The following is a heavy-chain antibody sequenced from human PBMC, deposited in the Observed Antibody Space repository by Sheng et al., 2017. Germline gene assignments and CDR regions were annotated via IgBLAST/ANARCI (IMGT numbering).Heavy chain of an antibody. Sequence: EVQLVESGGGSVQPGGSLRLSCVASGFNFNSYEMNWVRQAPGKGLEWVAFISHGHNLMYYADSVKGRFTISRDNAKNSLYLQMDSLRAEDTAVYYCTRDEVGGGIDYWGQGALVTVSS. CDR2: ISHGHNLM. J-gene: IGHJ4*02. CDR1: GFNFNSYE. V-gene: IGHV3-48*03. D-gene: IGHD3-3*01. CDR3: TRDEVGGGIDY.